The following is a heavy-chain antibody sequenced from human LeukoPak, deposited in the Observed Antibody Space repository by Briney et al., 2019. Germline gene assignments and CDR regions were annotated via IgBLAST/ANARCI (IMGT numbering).Heavy chain of an antibody. D-gene: IGHD2-2*01. J-gene: IGHJ3*02. V-gene: IGHV4-34*01. CDR3: ARAWDIVVVPAAMRSGAFDN. CDR1: GVSFSGNY. CDR2: INHSGST. Sequence: SETVSHTFAGYGVSFSGNYCIWIRHPPGKGLKWSGEINHSGSTNYNPSLKSRVTISVDTSKNQFSLKLSSVTAADTAVYYCARAWDIVVVPAAMRSGAFDNWGQGTMVSVSS.